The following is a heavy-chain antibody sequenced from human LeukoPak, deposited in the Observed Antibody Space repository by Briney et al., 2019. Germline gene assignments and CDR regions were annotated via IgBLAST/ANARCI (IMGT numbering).Heavy chain of an antibody. V-gene: IGHV3-11*06. CDR3: ARDFPFGSGTPYYFDY. Sequence: GGSLRLSCEASGFSFSDYYMSWIRKAPGKGLDWISYISSTTTTYTHYSDSVKGRFTISRDDAKNSLYLQMNILRPEDTAVYYCARDFPFGSGTPYYFDYWGQGTLVSVSS. CDR1: GFSFSDYY. D-gene: IGHD3-10*01. J-gene: IGHJ4*02. CDR2: ISSTTTTYT.